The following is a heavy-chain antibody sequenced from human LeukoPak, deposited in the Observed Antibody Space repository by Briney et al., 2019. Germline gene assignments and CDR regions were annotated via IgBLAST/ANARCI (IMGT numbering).Heavy chain of an antibody. D-gene: IGHD3-10*01. V-gene: IGHV4-59*01. Sequence: SETLSLTRTAPGGSISSYYWSWIRQPPGKGLEWIGYIYYSGSTNYNPSLKSRVTISVDTSKNQFSLKLSSVTAADTAVYYCARRVYYYGSGSYIDYWGQGTLVTVSS. CDR1: GGSISSYY. CDR2: IYYSGST. J-gene: IGHJ4*02. CDR3: ARRVYYYGSGSYIDY.